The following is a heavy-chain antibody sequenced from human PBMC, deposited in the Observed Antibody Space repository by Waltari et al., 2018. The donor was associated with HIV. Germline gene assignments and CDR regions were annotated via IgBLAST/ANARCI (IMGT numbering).Heavy chain of an antibody. CDR2: INQDGSET. Sequence: EVQLVESGGGLVQPGGSLRLSCTASGFTFSSYWMTWVRQAPGKGLERVANINQDGSETYYVDSVKGRFTSSRDNAKNSLSLQMSRLRGEDTAVFYCARDRGYQTFDYWGQGTLVTVSS. J-gene: IGHJ4*02. CDR1: GFTFSSYW. CDR3: ARDRGYQTFDY. V-gene: IGHV3-7*01. D-gene: IGHD2-2*01.